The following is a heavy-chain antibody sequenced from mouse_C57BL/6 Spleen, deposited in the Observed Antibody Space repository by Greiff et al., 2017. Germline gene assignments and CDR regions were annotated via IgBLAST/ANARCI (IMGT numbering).Heavy chain of an antibody. D-gene: IGHD3-2*02. Sequence: VQLQQSGAELVRPGASVKLSCTASGFNIKDDYMHWVKQRPEQGLEWIGWIDPENGDTEYASKFQGKATITADTYSNTAYLQLSSLTSEDTAVYYCTATAQATGAMDYWGQGTSVTVSS. V-gene: IGHV14-4*01. CDR2: IDPENGDT. CDR3: TATAQATGAMDY. CDR1: GFNIKDDY. J-gene: IGHJ4*01.